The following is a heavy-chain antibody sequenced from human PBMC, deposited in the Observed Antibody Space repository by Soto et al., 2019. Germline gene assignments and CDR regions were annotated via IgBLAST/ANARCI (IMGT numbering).Heavy chain of an antibody. D-gene: IGHD2-2*01. V-gene: IGHV4-59*01. CDR2: IYYSGST. CDR3: ARVFSRKGYCSSTSCSLFDY. Sequence: SETLSLTCTVSGGSISSYYWSWIRQPPGKGLEWIGYIYYSGSTNYNPSLKSRVTISVDTSKNQFSLKLSSVTAADTAVYYCARVFSRKGYCSSTSCSLFDYWGQGTLVTVSS. J-gene: IGHJ4*02. CDR1: GGSISSYY.